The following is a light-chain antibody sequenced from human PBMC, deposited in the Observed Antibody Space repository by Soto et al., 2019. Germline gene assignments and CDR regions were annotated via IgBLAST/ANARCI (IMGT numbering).Light chain of an antibody. CDR2: DVN. CDR3: SSYTSSSTRV. J-gene: IGLJ1*01. V-gene: IGLV2-14*01. CDR1: SSDVGGYNY. Sequence: QSALTQPASVSGSPGQSITISCTGTSSDVGGYNYVSWYQQNPGKAPKLMIYDVNNRPSGVSYRFSGSKSGNTASLTISGLQAEDEADYYCSSYTSSSTRVFGTGTKVNVL.